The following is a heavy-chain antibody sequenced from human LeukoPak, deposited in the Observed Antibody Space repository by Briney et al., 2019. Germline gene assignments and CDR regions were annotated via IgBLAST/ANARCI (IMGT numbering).Heavy chain of an antibody. Sequence: PGRSLRLSCAASGFTFSSYGMHWVRQAPGKGLEWVAVISYDGSNKYYADSVKGRFTISRDNSKNTLYLQMSSLRAEDTAVYYCAKGVLAYCSGGSCYDVHYWGQGTLVTVSS. D-gene: IGHD2-15*01. V-gene: IGHV3-30*18. J-gene: IGHJ4*02. CDR1: GFTFSSYG. CDR3: AKGVLAYCSGGSCYDVHY. CDR2: ISYDGSNK.